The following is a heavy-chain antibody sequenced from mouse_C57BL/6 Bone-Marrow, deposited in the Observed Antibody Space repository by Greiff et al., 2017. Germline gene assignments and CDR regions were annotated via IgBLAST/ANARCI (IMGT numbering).Heavy chain of an antibody. V-gene: IGHV3-8*01. J-gene: IGHJ4*01. CDR3: ARSDDRYYAMDY. CDR2: ISYSGST. Sequence: EVKLQESGPGLAKPSQTLSLTCSVTGYSITSDYWNWIRKFPGNKLEYMGYISYSGSTYYNPAPKSRISITRATSKNQYYLQLKSVTTEDTATYYCARSDDRYYAMDYWGQGTSVTVSS. CDR1: GYSITSDY. D-gene: IGHD2-12*01.